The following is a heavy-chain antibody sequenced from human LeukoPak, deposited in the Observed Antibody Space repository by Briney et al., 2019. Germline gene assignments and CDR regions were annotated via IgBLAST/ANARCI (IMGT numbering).Heavy chain of an antibody. Sequence: GGSLRLSCAASGFTFSSYSMNWVRQAPGKGLEWVSSISSSSSYIYYADSVKGRFTISRDNAKNSLYLQMNSLRAEDTAVYYCARVYGSGSYYTDYWGQGTLVTVSS. CDR2: ISSSSSYI. D-gene: IGHD3-10*01. J-gene: IGHJ4*02. CDR1: GFTFSSYS. V-gene: IGHV3-21*01. CDR3: ARVYGSGSYYTDY.